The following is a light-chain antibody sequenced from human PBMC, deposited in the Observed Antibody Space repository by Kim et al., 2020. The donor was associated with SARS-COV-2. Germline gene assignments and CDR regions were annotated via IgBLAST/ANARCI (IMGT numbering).Light chain of an antibody. V-gene: IGKV1-39*01. Sequence: EIQMTQSPSSLSASVGDRVTITCRASQSISSYLNWYQQKPGKAPKLLIYAASSLQSGVPSRFSGSGSGTDFTLTISSLQPEDFATYYCQQSYSTPPFFGPGTKVDIK. J-gene: IGKJ3*01. CDR3: QQSYSTPPF. CDR1: QSISSY. CDR2: AAS.